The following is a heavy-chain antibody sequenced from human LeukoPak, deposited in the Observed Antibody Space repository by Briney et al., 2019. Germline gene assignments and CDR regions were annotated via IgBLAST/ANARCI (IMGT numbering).Heavy chain of an antibody. CDR1: GFTFSSYS. D-gene: IGHD5-24*01. V-gene: IGHV3-48*01. CDR2: ITSSSSTI. CDR3: AREGKRGDGYNLYYYLDY. J-gene: IGHJ4*02. Sequence: PGGSLRLFCAASGFTFSSYSMNWVRQAPGKGLEWVSYITSSSSTIYYADSVKGRFTISRDNAKNSLYLQMNSLRAEDTAVYYCAREGKRGDGYNLYYYLDYWGQGTLVTVSS.